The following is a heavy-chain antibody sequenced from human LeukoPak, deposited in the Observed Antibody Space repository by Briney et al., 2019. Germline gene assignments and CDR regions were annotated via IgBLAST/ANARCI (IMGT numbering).Heavy chain of an antibody. CDR2: IYYSGST. Sequence: PSQTLSLTCTVSGGSISSGDYYWSWIRQPPGKGLEWIGYIYYSGSTYYNPSLKSRVTIPVDTSKNQFSLKLSSVTAADTAVYYCARDSSGYFTTGPTDYWGQGTLVTVSS. V-gene: IGHV4-30-4*01. CDR1: GGSISSGDYY. J-gene: IGHJ4*02. CDR3: ARDSSGYFTTGPTDY. D-gene: IGHD3-22*01.